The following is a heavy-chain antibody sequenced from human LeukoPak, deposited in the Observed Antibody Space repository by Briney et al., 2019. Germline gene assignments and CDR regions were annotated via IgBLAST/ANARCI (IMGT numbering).Heavy chain of an antibody. D-gene: IGHD3-22*01. CDR2: IRSKAYGGTT. Sequence: GGSLRLSPTTSGFTFSVYAMGWVRQAPGKGLEWVGFIRSKAYGGTTEYAASVKGRFTVSRDNSESIAYLQMNSLKTEDTALYYCTRGCRRWAVAITKYYFDRWGQGALVTGSS. J-gene: IGHJ4*02. V-gene: IGHV3-49*04. CDR3: TRGCRRWAVAITKYYFDR. CDR1: GFTFSVYA.